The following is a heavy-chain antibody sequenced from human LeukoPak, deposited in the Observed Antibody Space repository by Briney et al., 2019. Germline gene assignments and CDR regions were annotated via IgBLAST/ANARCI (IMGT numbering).Heavy chain of an antibody. Sequence: SETLSLTCTVSGGSISSYYWSWIRQPAGKGLEWIGRIYTSGSTNYNPSLKSRVTMSADTSKNQFSLKLSSVTAADTAVYYCARDVDDILTGYYLFDYWGQGTLVTVSS. J-gene: IGHJ4*02. CDR3: ARDVDDILTGYYLFDY. CDR1: GGSISSYY. V-gene: IGHV4-4*07. D-gene: IGHD3-9*01. CDR2: IYTSGST.